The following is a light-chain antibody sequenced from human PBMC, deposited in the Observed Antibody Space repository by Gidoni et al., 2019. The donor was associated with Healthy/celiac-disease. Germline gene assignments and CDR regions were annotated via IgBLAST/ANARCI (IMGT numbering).Light chain of an antibody. J-gene: IGKJ1*01. V-gene: IGKV3-11*01. CDR2: DAS. CDR1: QSVGSY. CDR3: QQRSNWT. Sequence: EIVLTQSPATLSLSPGERDTLTCRPSQSVGSYSDWYIQKPGLAPRLLIYDASNSATGIPARFSGSGSGTNFTRPLSSLEPEDFAVYYCQQRSNWTFGQGTKVEIK.